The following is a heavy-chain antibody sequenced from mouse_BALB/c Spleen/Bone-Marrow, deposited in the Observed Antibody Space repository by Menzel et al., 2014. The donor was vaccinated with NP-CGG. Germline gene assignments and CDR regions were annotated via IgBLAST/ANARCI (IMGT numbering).Heavy chain of an antibody. CDR3: ARGYDYSSWFAY. V-gene: IGHV5-6-3*01. Sequence: EVMLVESGGGLVQPGGSLKLSCAASGFTFSNYGMSWLRQTPDKRLEMIATVNVSGDRTYHPDSVKGRFTISRDNAKNTLSLQMSSLKSEDTAMYYCARGYDYSSWFAYWGQGTLVTVSA. J-gene: IGHJ3*01. D-gene: IGHD2-4*01. CDR2: VNVSGDRT. CDR1: GFTFSNYG.